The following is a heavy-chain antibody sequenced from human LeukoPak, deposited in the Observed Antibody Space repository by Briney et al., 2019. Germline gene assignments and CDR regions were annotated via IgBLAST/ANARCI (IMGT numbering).Heavy chain of an antibody. V-gene: IGHV1-69*04. J-gene: IGHJ6*02. CDR2: IIPILGIA. Sequence: ASVKVSCKASGGTFSSYAISWVRQAPGQGLEWMGRIIPILGIANYAQKFQGRVTITADKSTSTAYMELSSLRSEDTAVYYCARVPQLVVVAAPYGMDVWGQGTTVTVSS. CDR1: GGTFSSYA. D-gene: IGHD2-15*01. CDR3: ARVPQLVVVAAPYGMDV.